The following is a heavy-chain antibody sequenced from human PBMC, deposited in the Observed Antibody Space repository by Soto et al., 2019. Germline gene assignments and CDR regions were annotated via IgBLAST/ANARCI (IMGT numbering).Heavy chain of an antibody. CDR1: GFTFSSYA. Sequence: GGSLRLSCAASGFTFSSYAMHWVRQAPGKGLEWVAVIWYDGSNKYYADSVKGRFTISRDNSKNTLYLQMNSLRAEDTAVYYCARDTIGITGTTRIDYWGQGTLVTVSS. V-gene: IGHV3-33*08. CDR3: ARDTIGITGTTRIDY. CDR2: IWYDGSNK. J-gene: IGHJ4*02. D-gene: IGHD1-7*01.